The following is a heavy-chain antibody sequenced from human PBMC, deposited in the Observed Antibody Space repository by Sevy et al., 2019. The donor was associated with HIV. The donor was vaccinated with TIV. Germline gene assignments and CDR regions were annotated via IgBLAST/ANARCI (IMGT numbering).Heavy chain of an antibody. D-gene: IGHD2-2*01. J-gene: IGHJ3*02. CDR2: INHSGST. V-gene: IGHV4-34*01. CDR3: ARHCSSTSCSHAFDI. Sequence: SETLSLTCAVYGGSFSGYYWSWIRQPPGKGLEWIGEINHSGSTNYNPSLKSRVTISGDTSKNQFSLKLSSVTAADTAVYHCARHCSSTSCSHAFDIWGQGTMVTVSS. CDR1: GGSFSGYY.